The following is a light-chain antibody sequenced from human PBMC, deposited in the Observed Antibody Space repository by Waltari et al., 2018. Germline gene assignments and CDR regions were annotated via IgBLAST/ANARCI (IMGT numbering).Light chain of an antibody. V-gene: IGKV4-1*01. CDR2: WAS. CDR1: QSLFYSPNNKNF. J-gene: IGKJ1*01. Sequence: DTVLTQSPDSLAVSLGERATIHCKSSQSLFYSPNNKNFLAWYQQKSVQPPKLLIYWASTRESGVPDRFSGSESGTDFTLTISSLQAEDVAVYYCQQYSTFPVTFGQGTKVEIK. CDR3: QQYSTFPVT.